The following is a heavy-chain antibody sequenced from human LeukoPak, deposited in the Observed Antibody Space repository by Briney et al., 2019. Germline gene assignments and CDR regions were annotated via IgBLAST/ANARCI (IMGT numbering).Heavy chain of an antibody. V-gene: IGHV3-21*01. CDR1: GFTFSSYG. CDR2: ISSSSSSYT. D-gene: IGHD1-20*01. J-gene: IGHJ5*02. Sequence: GGSLRLSCAASGFTFSSYGMHWVRQAPGKGLEWVSSISSSSSSYTYYADSVKGRLTISRDNAKNSLYLQMNSLRAEDTALYYCARGRYNWKGEGENWFDPWGQGTLVTVSS. CDR3: ARGRYNWKGEGENWFDP.